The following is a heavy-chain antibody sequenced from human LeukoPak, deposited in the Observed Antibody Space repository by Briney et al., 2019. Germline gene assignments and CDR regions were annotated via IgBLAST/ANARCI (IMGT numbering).Heavy chain of an antibody. D-gene: IGHD4-17*01. CDR1: GGSISSTSYY. CDR2: IHYRGTT. CDR3: ARDPAPYGDYVNSAFDI. V-gene: IGHV4-39*07. Sequence: SETLSLTCIVSGGSISSTSYYWGWIRQSPGKGLEWIGSIHYRGTTYYNPSLLSRGTISVDTSKNQFSLKLNSVTAADTAVYYCARDPAPYGDYVNSAFDIWGQGTMVTVSS. J-gene: IGHJ3*02.